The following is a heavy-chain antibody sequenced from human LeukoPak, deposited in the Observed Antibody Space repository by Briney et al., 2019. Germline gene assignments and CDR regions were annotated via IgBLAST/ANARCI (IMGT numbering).Heavy chain of an antibody. V-gene: IGHV4-59*01. Sequence: ASETLFLTCTVSDDSITMYYWTWIRQPPGKGLEWIGYVDHTGSTKFNPSLNGRVSISRDTSNNFFSLRLRSVTAADTAVYFCARGRVSSSTWYSTYYYFFYMDFWGKGTTVTISS. CDR3: ARGRVSSSTWYSTYYYFFYMDF. CDR1: DDSITMYY. D-gene: IGHD4-11*01. CDR2: VDHTGST. J-gene: IGHJ6*03.